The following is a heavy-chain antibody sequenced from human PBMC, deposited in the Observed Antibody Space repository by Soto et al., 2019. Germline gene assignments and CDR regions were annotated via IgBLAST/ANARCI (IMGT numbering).Heavy chain of an antibody. CDR2: IKQDGSEK. CDR1: GFTFSSYW. CDR3: ARYPNSNRDAFDI. V-gene: IGHV3-7*01. Sequence: GWSLRLSCAASGFTFSSYWMSWVRQAPGKGLEWVANIKQDGSEKYYVDSVKGRFTISRDNAKNSLYLQMNSLRAEDTAVYYCARYPNSNRDAFDIWGQGTMVTVSS. J-gene: IGHJ3*02.